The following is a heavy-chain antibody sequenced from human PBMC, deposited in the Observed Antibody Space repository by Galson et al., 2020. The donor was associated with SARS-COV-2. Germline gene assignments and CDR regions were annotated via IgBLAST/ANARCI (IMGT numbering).Heavy chain of an antibody. D-gene: IGHD2-15*01. CDR2: VYSSGST. V-gene: IGHV4-59*01. CDR1: GGSISNYY. J-gene: IGHJ4*02. Sequence: SETLSLTCSVSGGSISNYYWSWIRQPPGKGLEWIGYVYSSGSTNYNPSLKSRATISLDTSKNQFSLKLSSVTAADTAVYYCARDGYSSFDYWGQGTLVTVSS. CDR3: ARDGYSSFDY.